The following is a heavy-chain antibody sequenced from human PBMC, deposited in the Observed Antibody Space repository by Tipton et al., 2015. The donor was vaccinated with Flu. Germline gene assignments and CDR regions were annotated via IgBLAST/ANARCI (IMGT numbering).Heavy chain of an antibody. CDR3: ARGYPQSDY. V-gene: IGHV3-48*01. D-gene: IGHD1-1*01. CDR2: ISSSSSTI. J-gene: IGHJ4*02. Sequence: GSLRLSCAASGFTFSTYSMNWVRQAPGKGLEWVSYISSSSSTIYHADSVKGRFTISRDNAKNSLYLQMNSLRAEDTAVYYCARGYPQSDYWGQGTLVTVSS. CDR1: GFTFSTYS.